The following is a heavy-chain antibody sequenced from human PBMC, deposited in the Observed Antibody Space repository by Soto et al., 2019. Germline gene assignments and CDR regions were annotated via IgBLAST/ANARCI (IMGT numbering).Heavy chain of an antibody. J-gene: IGHJ3*02. CDR1: GYSFRNYY. D-gene: IGHD2-15*01. V-gene: IGHV1-3*01. Sequence: GSSVKVSCKASGYSFRNYYMHSVRQAPGQGLEWMGWINAGHGNPTYSQKFQGRVTIAGDTSASTAYMELGSLPSEDTAVYYCARDDCSGGSCYPPTGAFDIWGQAPLVTVS. CDR2: INAGHGNP. CDR3: ARDDCSGGSCYPPTGAFDI.